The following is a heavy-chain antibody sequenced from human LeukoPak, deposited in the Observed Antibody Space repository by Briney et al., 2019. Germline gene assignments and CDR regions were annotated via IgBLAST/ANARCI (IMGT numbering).Heavy chain of an antibody. CDR3: ARGSNYDYFDY. D-gene: IGHD4-11*01. CDR1: GGSISSGGYY. J-gene: IGHJ4*02. V-gene: IGHV4-31*03. CDR2: IYYSGST. Sequence: SETLSLTCTVSGGSISSGGYYWSWIRQHPGKGLEWIGYIYYSGSTYYNPSLKSRLTISVDTSKNQFSLKLSSVTAADTAVYYCARGSNYDYFDYWGQGTLVTVSS.